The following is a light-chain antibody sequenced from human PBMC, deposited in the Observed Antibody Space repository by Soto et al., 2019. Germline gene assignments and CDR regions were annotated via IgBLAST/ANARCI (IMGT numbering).Light chain of an antibody. CDR3: QHYNSYSEA. J-gene: IGKJ1*01. CDR1: QTISSW. V-gene: IGKV1-5*03. CDR2: AAS. Sequence: DIQMTQSPSTLSASVGDRVTITCRASQTISSWLAWYQQKPGKAPKLLIYAASTLKSGVPSRFSGSGSGTEFTLTISSLQPEDFATYYCQHYNSYSEAFGQGTKVDIK.